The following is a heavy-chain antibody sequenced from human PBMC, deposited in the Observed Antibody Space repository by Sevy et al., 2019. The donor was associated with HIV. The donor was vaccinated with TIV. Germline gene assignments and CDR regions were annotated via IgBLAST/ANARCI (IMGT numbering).Heavy chain of an antibody. CDR3: ARQGIAAAGIGGVDY. CDR1: GGSISSSSYY. V-gene: IGHV4-39*01. D-gene: IGHD6-13*01. CDR2: IYYSGST. Sequence: SETLSLTCTVSGGSISSSSYYWGWIRQPPGKGLEWIGSIYYSGSTYYNPSLKSRVTISVDTSKNQFSLKLSSLTAADTAVYYCARQGIAAAGIGGVDYWGQGTLVTVSS. J-gene: IGHJ4*02.